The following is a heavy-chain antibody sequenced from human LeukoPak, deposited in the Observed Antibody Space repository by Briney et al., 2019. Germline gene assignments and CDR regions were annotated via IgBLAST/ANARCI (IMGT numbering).Heavy chain of an antibody. CDR2: IKSKTDGGTT. Sequence: PGGSLRLSCAASGFTFSNAWMSWVRQAPGKGLEWVGRIKSKTDGGTTDYAAPVKGRFTISRDDSKNTLYLQMNSLKTEDTAVYYCTTGSGYSGYDADYWGQGTLVTVSS. CDR3: TTGSGYSGYDADY. J-gene: IGHJ4*02. D-gene: IGHD5-12*01. V-gene: IGHV3-15*01. CDR1: GFTFSNAW.